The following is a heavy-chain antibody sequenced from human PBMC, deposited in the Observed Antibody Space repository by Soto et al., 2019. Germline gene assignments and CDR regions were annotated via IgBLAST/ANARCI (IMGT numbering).Heavy chain of an antibody. CDR1: GGTFSSYA. CDR3: ARDLITGTPGY. Sequence: SGKVSCKASGGTFSSYAISWVRQAPGQGLEWMGGIIPIFYTAKYTQKFQGRVTITADESTSTAYMELSSLRSEDTAVYYCARDLITGTPGYWGQGTLVTVSS. V-gene: IGHV1-69*13. CDR2: IIPIFYTA. D-gene: IGHD1-20*01. J-gene: IGHJ4*02.